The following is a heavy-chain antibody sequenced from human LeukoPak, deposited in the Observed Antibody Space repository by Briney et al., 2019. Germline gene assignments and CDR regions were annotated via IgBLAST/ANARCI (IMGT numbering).Heavy chain of an antibody. Sequence: GGSLRLSCAASGFRFSSYSMNWVRQAPGKGLEWVSYISSSSSTIYYADSVKGRFTISRDNAKNSLYLQMNSLRAEDTAVYYCARDKSYSSGWYPDAFDIWGQGTMVTVFS. CDR3: ARDKSYSSGWYPDAFDI. CDR2: ISSSSSTI. D-gene: IGHD6-19*01. V-gene: IGHV3-48*01. CDR1: GFRFSSYS. J-gene: IGHJ3*02.